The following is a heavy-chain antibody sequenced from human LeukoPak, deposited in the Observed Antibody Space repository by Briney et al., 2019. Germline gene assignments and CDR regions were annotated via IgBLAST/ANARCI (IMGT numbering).Heavy chain of an antibody. J-gene: IGHJ4*02. CDR1: GYTFTDYF. V-gene: IGHV1-46*01. CDR2: IYPSGGNT. CDR3: ARGRGFGGNSGFAY. Sequence: ASVKVSCKASGYTFTDYFIHWVRQAPGQGLEWMGIIYPSGGNTNYAQKFQGRVTMTRDTSTSTVYMELSSLRSEDTAIYYCARGRGFGGNSGFAYWGQGFLVTVSS. D-gene: IGHD4-23*01.